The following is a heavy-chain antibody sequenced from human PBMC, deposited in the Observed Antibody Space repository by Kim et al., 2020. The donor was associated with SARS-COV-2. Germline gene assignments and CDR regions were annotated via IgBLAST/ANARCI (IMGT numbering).Heavy chain of an antibody. CDR3: ARASRSTSRGD. J-gene: IGHJ4*02. V-gene: IGHV3-7*01. CDR2: IRPDGSEE. CDR1: VFTFSDEW. Sequence: GGSLRLSCAASVFTFSDEWVSWVRQVPGKGLEWLANIRPDGSEEQYVDSVKGRLTISRDNAKNSLYLQINNLRAEDTAVYYCARASRSTSRGDWGQGTLVIVSS. D-gene: IGHD2-2*01.